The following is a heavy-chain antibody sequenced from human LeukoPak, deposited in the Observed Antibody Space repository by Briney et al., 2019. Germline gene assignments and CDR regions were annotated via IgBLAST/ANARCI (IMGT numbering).Heavy chain of an antibody. D-gene: IGHD3-9*01. CDR1: GYTFTSYG. CDR3: ARGDLGGPLRYFDRLIST. V-gene: IGHV7-4-1*02. CDR2: INTNTGNP. J-gene: IGHJ5*02. Sequence: GASVKVSCKASGYTFTSYGMNWVRQAPGQGLEWMGWINTNTGNPTYAQGFTGRFVFSLDTSVSTAYLQISSLKAEDTAVYYCARGDLGGPLRYFDRLISTLGQGTLVTVSS.